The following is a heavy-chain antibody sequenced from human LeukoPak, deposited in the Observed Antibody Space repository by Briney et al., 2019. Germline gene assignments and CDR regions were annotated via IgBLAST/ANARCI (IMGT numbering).Heavy chain of an antibody. CDR2: INTNTGNP. V-gene: IGHV7-4-1*02. Sequence: ASVTVSCMASGYTFTSYAMNWVRQAPGQGLEWMGWINTNTGNPTYAQGFTGRFVFSLDTSVSTAYLQISSLKAEDTAVYYCARVSDYGDYGDFDYWGQGTLVTVSS. CDR1: GYTFTSYA. CDR3: ARVSDYGDYGDFDY. D-gene: IGHD4-17*01. J-gene: IGHJ4*02.